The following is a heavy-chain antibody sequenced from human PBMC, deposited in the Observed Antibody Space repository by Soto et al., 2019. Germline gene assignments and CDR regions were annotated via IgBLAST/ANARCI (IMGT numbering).Heavy chain of an antibody. CDR2: ISYDGSNK. J-gene: IGHJ4*02. Sequence: VAVISYDGSNKYYADSVKGRFTISRDNSKNTLYLQMNSLRAEDTAVYYCARDSRAGERYSYGPDYWGQGTLVTVSS. CDR3: ARDSRAGERYSYGPDY. D-gene: IGHD5-18*01. V-gene: IGHV3-30-3*01.